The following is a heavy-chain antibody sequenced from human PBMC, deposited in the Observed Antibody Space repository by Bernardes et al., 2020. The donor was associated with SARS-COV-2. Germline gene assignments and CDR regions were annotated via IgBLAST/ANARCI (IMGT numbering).Heavy chain of an antibody. CDR3: ARTNYDFWSGYRGSVYFDN. CDR1: GFSFSNNY. V-gene: IGHV3-66*01. J-gene: IGHJ4*02. D-gene: IGHD3-3*01. Sequence: GGSLSLSCAATGFSFSNNYMSWVRQAPGRGLEWLSLISSGDRRDYADSVKARFIISRDDSKNTLYLQMSSLRADDTAVYYCARTNYDFWSGYRGSVYFDNWGQGTLVTVSS. CDR2: ISSGDRR.